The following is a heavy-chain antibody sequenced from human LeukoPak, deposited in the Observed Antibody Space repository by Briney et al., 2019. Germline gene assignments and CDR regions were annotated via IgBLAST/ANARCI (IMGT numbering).Heavy chain of an antibody. J-gene: IGHJ4*02. D-gene: IGHD6-13*01. CDR1: GGTFSSYA. CDR2: IIPIFGTA. Sequence: SVKVSCKASGGTFSSYAISWVRQAPGQGLEWMGGIIPIFGTANYAQKFQGRVTITADESTSTAYMELSSLRSEGTAVYYCARERGIAALFDYWGQGTLVTVSS. CDR3: ARERGIAALFDY. V-gene: IGHV1-69*13.